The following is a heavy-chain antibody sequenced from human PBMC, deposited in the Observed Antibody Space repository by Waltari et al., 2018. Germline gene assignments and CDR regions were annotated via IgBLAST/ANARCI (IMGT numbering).Heavy chain of an antibody. CDR2: INHNSGGT. CDR3: ARAADSSSWAHWFDP. CDR1: GYTFTGYY. V-gene: IGHV1-2*02. J-gene: IGHJ5*02. D-gene: IGHD6-13*01. Sequence: QVQLVQSGAEVKKPGASVKVSCKASGYTFTGYYMHWVRQAPGQGLEWMGGINHNSGGTNYGQKFQGRVTMTRDTSISTAYMELSRLRSDDTAVYYGARAADSSSWAHWFDPWGQGTLVTVSS.